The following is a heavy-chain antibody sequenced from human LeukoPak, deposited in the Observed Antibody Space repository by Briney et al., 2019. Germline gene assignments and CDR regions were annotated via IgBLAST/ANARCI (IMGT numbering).Heavy chain of an antibody. Sequence: ASVKVSCKAPGYTFTGYYMHWVRQAPGQGLEWMGRINPNSGGTNYVQKFQGRFTITRDTSISTAYMELSRLRSDDTAVYYCARGENLEWLLSIDYWGQGTLVTVSS. V-gene: IGHV1-2*06. CDR3: ARGENLEWLLSIDY. J-gene: IGHJ4*02. D-gene: IGHD3-3*01. CDR1: GYTFTGYY. CDR2: INPNSGGT.